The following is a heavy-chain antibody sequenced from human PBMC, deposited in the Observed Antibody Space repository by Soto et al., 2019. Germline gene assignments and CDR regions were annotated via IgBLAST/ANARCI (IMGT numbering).Heavy chain of an antibody. Sequence: SETLSLTCTVSGGSISSYYWSWIRQPPGKGLEWIGYIYYSGSTNYNPSLKSRVTISVDTSKNQFSLKLSSVTAADTAVYYCARVQTYYDFWSGPDYYYYYMDVWGKGTTVTVSS. V-gene: IGHV4-59*01. CDR2: IYYSGST. CDR3: ARVQTYYDFWSGPDYYYYYMDV. D-gene: IGHD3-3*01. CDR1: GGSISSYY. J-gene: IGHJ6*03.